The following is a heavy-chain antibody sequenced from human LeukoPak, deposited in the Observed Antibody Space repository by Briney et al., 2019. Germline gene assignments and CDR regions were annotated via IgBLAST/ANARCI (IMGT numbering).Heavy chain of an antibody. CDR3: TRESGSYHGNDY. J-gene: IGHJ4*02. CDR1: GYSFHGYY. V-gene: IGHV1-2*06. D-gene: IGHD1-26*01. Sequence: ASVKVCCKASGYSFHGYYVHWVRQAPGQWLELMGRINPNNGGTNYAQKFQGRVTMTGDTSISTAYMELSSLRSDDTAVYYCTRESGSYHGNDYWGQGTLVTVSS. CDR2: INPNNGGT.